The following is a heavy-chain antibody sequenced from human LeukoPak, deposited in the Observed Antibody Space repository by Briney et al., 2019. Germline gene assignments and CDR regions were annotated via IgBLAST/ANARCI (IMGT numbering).Heavy chain of an antibody. D-gene: IGHD5-12*01. Sequence: GESLKISCKGSGYSFTSYWIGWVRQMPGKGLEWIGIIYPGDSDTRYSPSFQGQVTISADKSISTAYLQWSSLKASDTAMYYCARPYSGYDLALGFWGQGTLVTVSS. CDR3: ARPYSGYDLALGF. CDR1: GYSFTSYW. CDR2: IYPGDSDT. J-gene: IGHJ4*02. V-gene: IGHV5-51*01.